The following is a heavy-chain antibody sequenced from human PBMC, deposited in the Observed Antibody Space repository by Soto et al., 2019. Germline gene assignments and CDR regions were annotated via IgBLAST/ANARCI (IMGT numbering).Heavy chain of an antibody. CDR1: GFIFRKKG. Sequence: GGSRRLSWTASGFIFRKKGMAWVRQAAGKGLDWVSTIRGEGRNTHFTNSVKGRFSIGRDNSKNTLFLHMNTLRNDDTAIYFCATDAGDSVDMFASWGRGTQVTVSS. V-gene: IGHV3-23*01. D-gene: IGHD2-21*02. CDR3: ATDAGDSVDMFAS. CDR2: IRGEGRNT. J-gene: IGHJ4*02.